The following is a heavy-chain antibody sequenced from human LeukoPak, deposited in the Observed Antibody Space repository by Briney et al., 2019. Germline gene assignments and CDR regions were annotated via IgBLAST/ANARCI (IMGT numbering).Heavy chain of an antibody. D-gene: IGHD5-24*01. CDR3: ARHGGLQFGY. CDR1: GYSFTSYW. J-gene: IGHJ4*02. CDR2: IYPGYSDT. V-gene: IGHV5-51*01. Sequence: GESLKIFCKGSGYSFTSYWIDWVRQMPGKGLEGMGIIYPGYSDTRYSPSFQGQVTISAEKSISTAYLQWSRLKASDTAMYYSARHGGLQFGYWGQGTLVTVSS.